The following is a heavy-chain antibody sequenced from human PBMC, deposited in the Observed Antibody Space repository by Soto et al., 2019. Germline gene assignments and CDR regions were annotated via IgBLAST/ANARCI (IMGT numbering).Heavy chain of an antibody. CDR1: GYTFTSYY. CDR2: IIPILGTA. J-gene: IGHJ5*02. Sequence: GASVKVSCKASGYTFTSYYMHWVRQAPGQGLEWMGRIIPILGTANYAQKFQGRVTITADESTSTAYMELSSLRSEDTAVYYCARVFGYDTLNWFDPWGQGTLVTVSS. V-gene: IGHV1-69*11. CDR3: ARVFGYDTLNWFDP. D-gene: IGHD3-22*01.